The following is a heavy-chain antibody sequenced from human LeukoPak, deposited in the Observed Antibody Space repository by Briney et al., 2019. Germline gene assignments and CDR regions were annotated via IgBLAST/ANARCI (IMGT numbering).Heavy chain of an antibody. CDR1: GFTASSNY. J-gene: IGHJ6*03. CDR2: IYSGGST. D-gene: IGHD3-3*01. V-gene: IGHV3-66*01. CDR3: ARGVLRDYYYMDV. Sequence: GGSLRLSCVASGFTASSNYMSWVRQAPGKGLEWVSVIYSGGSTYYADSVKGRFTISRDNSKNTLYLQMNSLRAEDTAVYYCARGVLRDYYYMDVWGKGTTVTISS.